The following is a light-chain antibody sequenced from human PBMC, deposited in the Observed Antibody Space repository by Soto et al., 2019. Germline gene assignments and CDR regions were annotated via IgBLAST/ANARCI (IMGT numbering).Light chain of an antibody. CDR1: QSVNSN. Sequence: EVVLTQSPGTLSLSPGERATLSCRASQSVNSNSLAWYHQKPGQXPRVFIYGASTRAADIPARFSGSGSGTELTITISSLQSEDCEVYYCQQYYNWPRTFGQGTRLEIK. V-gene: IGKV3-15*01. CDR2: GAS. J-gene: IGKJ5*01. CDR3: QQYYNWPRT.